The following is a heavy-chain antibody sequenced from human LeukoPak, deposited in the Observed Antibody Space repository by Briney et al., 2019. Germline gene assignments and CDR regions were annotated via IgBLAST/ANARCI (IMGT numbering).Heavy chain of an antibody. D-gene: IGHD2-2*01. CDR1: GGSISSGSYY. CDR2: IYTSGST. J-gene: IGHJ3*02. CDR3: AREPIGDIVVVPAATDAFDI. Sequence: PSETLSLTCTVSGGSISSGSYYWSWIRQPAGKGLEWIGRIYTSGSTNYNPSLKSRVTMSVDTSKNQFSLKLSSVTAADTAVYYCAREPIGDIVVVPAATDAFDIWGQGTMVTVSS. V-gene: IGHV4-61*02.